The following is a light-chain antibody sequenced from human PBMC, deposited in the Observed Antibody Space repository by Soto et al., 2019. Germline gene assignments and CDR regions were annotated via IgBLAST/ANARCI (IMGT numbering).Light chain of an antibody. CDR3: QQYDNLPRT. V-gene: IGKV1-33*01. J-gene: IGKJ2*01. CDR1: QDISNY. CDR2: DAY. Sequence: DLQMTQSPSSLSASVGDRVTITCQASQDISNYLNWYQQKPGKAPKLLIYDAYSLETGVPSRFSGSGSGTDFTLTISSLQPEDIATYYCQQYDNLPRTFGQGTKLEIK.